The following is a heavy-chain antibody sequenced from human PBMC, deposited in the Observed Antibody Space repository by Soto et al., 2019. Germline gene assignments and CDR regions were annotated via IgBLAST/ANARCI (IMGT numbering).Heavy chain of an antibody. Sequence: QLQLQESGPGLVKPSETLSLSCTVSGGSISNSNSYYWGWIRQPPGKGLEWIGSLYYSGSTYYNPSLKSRVTISVDTSKNQFSLKLRFMTATDTAVYYCAREGGEGNYFDYWGQGTLVAVSS. J-gene: IGHJ4*02. CDR2: LYYSGST. D-gene: IGHD3-16*01. CDR1: GGSISNSNSYY. V-gene: IGHV4-39*02. CDR3: AREGGEGNYFDY.